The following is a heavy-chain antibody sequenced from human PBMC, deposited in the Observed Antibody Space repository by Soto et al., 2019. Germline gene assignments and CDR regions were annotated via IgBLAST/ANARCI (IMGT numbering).Heavy chain of an antibody. Sequence: GGSLRLSCAASGFTFSGSAMHWVRQASGKGLEWVGRIRSKANGYATAYAASVKGGFTISRDDSKNTAYLQMSSLKTEDTAVYYCTRHAPPYSGYGPFFGMDVRGQGTTVTVSS. CDR3: TRHAPPYSGYGPFFGMDV. J-gene: IGHJ6*02. V-gene: IGHV3-73*01. CDR1: GFTFSGSA. CDR2: IRSKANGYAT. D-gene: IGHD5-12*01.